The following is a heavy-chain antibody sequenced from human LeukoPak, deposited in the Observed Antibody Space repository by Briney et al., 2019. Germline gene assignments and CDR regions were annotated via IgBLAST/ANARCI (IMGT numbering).Heavy chain of an antibody. Sequence: GGSLRLSCAASGFTFSSYGMHCVRQAPGEGVDWGAFIRYDGNYKSYADSVKGRFTISRDNSKNTLYLQMNSLRAEDMAVFYCAKDAMATGRGELDFWGQGTLVTVSS. CDR1: GFTFSSYG. CDR2: IRYDGNYK. V-gene: IGHV3-30*02. CDR3: AKDAMATGRGELDF. J-gene: IGHJ4*02. D-gene: IGHD1-1*01.